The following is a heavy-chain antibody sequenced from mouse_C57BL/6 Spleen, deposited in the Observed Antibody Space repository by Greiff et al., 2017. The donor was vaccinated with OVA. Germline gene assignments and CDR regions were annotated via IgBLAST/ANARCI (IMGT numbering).Heavy chain of an antibody. CDR1: GYTFTSYW. D-gene: IGHD4-1*01. CDR3: AREGKLGRWDYYAMDY. Sequence: QVQLQQPGTELVKPGASVKLSCKASGYTFTSYWMHWVKQRPGQGLEWIGNINPSNGGTNYNEKFKSKATLTVDKSSSTAYMQLSSLTSEDSAVYYCAREGKLGRWDYYAMDYWGQGTSVTVSS. V-gene: IGHV1-53*01. CDR2: INPSNGGT. J-gene: IGHJ4*01.